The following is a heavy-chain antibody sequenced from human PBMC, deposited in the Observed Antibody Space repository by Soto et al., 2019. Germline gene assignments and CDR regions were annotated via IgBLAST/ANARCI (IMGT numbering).Heavy chain of an antibody. D-gene: IGHD2-15*01. CDR1: GFTFSSYG. CDR2: ISYDGSNK. V-gene: IGHV3-30*18. Sequence: GGSLRLSCAASGFTFSSYGMHWVRQAPGKGLEWVAVISYDGSNKYYADSVKGRFTISRDNSKNTLYLQMNSLRAEDTAVYYCAKDQCSGGSCYSFYYYYGMDVWGQGTTVTVSS. CDR3: AKDQCSGGSCYSFYYYYGMDV. J-gene: IGHJ6*02.